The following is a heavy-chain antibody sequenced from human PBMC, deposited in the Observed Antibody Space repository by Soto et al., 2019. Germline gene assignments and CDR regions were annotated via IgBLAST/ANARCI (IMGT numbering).Heavy chain of an antibody. D-gene: IGHD6-19*01. J-gene: IGHJ5*02. Sequence: LRLSCAASGFTFSDYYMSWIRQAPGKGLEWVSYISSSGSTIYYADSVKGRFTISRDNAKNSLYLQMNSLRAEDTAVYYCARDKSSSGWYPSWFDPWGQGTLVTVSS. V-gene: IGHV3-11*01. CDR1: GFTFSDYY. CDR2: ISSSGSTI. CDR3: ARDKSSSGWYPSWFDP.